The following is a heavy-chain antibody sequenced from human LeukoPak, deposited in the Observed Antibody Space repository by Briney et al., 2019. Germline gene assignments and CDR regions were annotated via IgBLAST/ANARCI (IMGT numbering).Heavy chain of an antibody. V-gene: IGHV6-1*01. J-gene: IGHJ4*02. CDR1: GDSVSSNSAA. CDR2: TYYRSKWYN. Sequence: SQTLSLTCAISGDSVSSNSAAWNWIRQSPSRGLEWLGRTYYRSKWYNGYAESVKGRITINPDTSKNQFSLQLNSVTPEDTAIYYCARNYRPDFDCWGQGTLVTVSS. D-gene: IGHD1-7*01. CDR3: ARNYRPDFDC.